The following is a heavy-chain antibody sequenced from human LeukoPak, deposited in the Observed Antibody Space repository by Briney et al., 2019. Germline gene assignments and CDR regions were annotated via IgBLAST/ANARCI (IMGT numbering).Heavy chain of an antibody. Sequence: ASVKVSCKASGYTFTGYYMHWVRQAPGQGLEWMGRINPNSGGTNYAQKFQGRVTMTRDTSISTAYMELSRLRSDDTAVYYCARDGWELCYFDYSGPGALVTVSS. V-gene: IGHV1-2*06. D-gene: IGHD1-26*01. CDR2: INPNSGGT. CDR3: ARDGWELCYFDY. CDR1: GYTFTGYY. J-gene: IGHJ4*02.